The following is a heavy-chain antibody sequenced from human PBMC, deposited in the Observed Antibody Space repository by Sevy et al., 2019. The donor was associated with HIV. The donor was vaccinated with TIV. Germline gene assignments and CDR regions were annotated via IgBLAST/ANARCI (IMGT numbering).Heavy chain of an antibody. Sequence: GGSLRLSCAASGFTFSNAWMNWVRQAPGKGLEWVGGIKSKTDGGTTDYAAPVKGRFTISRDDSKNTLYLQMNSLKTEDTAVYYCTTDSRRFSVVVDLRYYYYGMDVWGQGTTVTVSS. V-gene: IGHV3-15*07. CDR1: GFTFSNAW. D-gene: IGHD2-15*01. CDR3: TTDSRRFSVVVDLRYYYYGMDV. CDR2: IKSKTDGGTT. J-gene: IGHJ6*02.